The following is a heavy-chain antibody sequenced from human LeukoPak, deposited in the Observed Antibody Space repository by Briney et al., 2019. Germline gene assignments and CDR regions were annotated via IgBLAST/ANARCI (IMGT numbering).Heavy chain of an antibody. J-gene: IGHJ4*02. D-gene: IGHD2-8*02. CDR2: IWFDGSKD. Sequence: GGSLRLSCAASGFAFSTYVMHWVRQAPGKGLEWVAIIWFDGSKDYHADSVKGRFTISRDNSRNTLFLQMDSLRVEDTALYYCARDVTGSLDYWGQGTLVTVSS. CDR1: GFAFSTYV. V-gene: IGHV3-33*01. CDR3: ARDVTGSLDY.